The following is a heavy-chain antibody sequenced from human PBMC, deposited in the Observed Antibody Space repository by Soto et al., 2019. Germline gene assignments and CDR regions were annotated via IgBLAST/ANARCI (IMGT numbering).Heavy chain of an antibody. J-gene: IGHJ4*02. CDR1: GFTFSSNA. D-gene: IGHD3-10*01. V-gene: IGHV3-23*01. Sequence: EVQLLESGGDLVQPGGSLRLSCAASGFTFSSNAMSWVRQAPGKGLEWVSVITDTGGDTLYADSVQGRFTISRDNSKNTLYLQMNSLRAEDTAIYYCARASGESYPGSRVFDSWGQGTRVTVSS. CDR3: ARASGESYPGSRVFDS. CDR2: ITDTGGDT.